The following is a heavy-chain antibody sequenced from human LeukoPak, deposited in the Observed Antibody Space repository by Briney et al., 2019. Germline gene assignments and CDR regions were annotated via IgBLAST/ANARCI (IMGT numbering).Heavy chain of an antibody. Sequence: SETLSLTCTVSGGSISSGDYYWSWIRQPPGKGLEWIGYIYYSGSTYYNPSLKSRVTISVDTSKNQFSLKLSSVTAADTAVYCCARGFATGNYYYYYYMDVWGKGTTVTVSS. V-gene: IGHV4-30-4*08. D-gene: IGHD3-10*01. CDR1: GGSISSGDYY. CDR2: IYYSGST. J-gene: IGHJ6*03. CDR3: ARGFATGNYYYYYYMDV.